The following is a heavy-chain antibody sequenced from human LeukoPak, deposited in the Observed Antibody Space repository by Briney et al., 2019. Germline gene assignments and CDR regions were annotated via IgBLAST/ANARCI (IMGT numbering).Heavy chain of an antibody. J-gene: IGHJ4*02. CDR1: GFTFSSYW. Sequence: PGGSLRLSCAASGFTFSSYWMSWVRQAPGKGLEWVANIKQDGSEKYYVDSVKGRFTISRDNAKNSLYLQMNSLRAEDTAVYYCARGSLRYFDWNIDYWGQGTLVTVSS. V-gene: IGHV3-7*01. CDR2: IKQDGSEK. D-gene: IGHD3-9*01. CDR3: ARGSLRYFDWNIDY.